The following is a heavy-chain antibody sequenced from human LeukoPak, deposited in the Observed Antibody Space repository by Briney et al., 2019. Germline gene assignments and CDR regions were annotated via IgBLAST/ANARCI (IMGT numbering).Heavy chain of an antibody. Sequence: GASVKVSCKASGYTFTGYYMHWVRQAPGQGLEWMGWINPNSGGTNYAQKFQGRVTMTRDTSISTAYMELSRLRSDDTAVYCCARVSTVDYYYYMDVWGKGTTVTVSS. CDR1: GYTFTGYY. J-gene: IGHJ6*03. CDR2: INPNSGGT. D-gene: IGHD4-23*01. CDR3: ARVSTVDYYYYMDV. V-gene: IGHV1-2*02.